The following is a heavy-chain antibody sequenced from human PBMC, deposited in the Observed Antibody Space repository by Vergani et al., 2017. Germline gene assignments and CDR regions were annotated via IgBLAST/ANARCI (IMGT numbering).Heavy chain of an antibody. Sequence: EVQLLESGGSLVQPGGSLRLSCAASGFTFRNYAMSWVRQAPGKGLEWVSAISVSGGSTYYADSVKGRITISRDKFKTTLYLQMNSLRAEDTALYYCAKGEWGLLRRFDYWGQGTLVTVSS. CDR3: AKGEWGLLRRFDY. CDR2: ISVSGGST. V-gene: IGHV3-23*01. CDR1: GFTFRNYA. D-gene: IGHD1-26*01. J-gene: IGHJ4*02.